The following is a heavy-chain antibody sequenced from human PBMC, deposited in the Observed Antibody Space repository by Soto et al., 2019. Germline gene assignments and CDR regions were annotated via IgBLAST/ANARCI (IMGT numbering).Heavy chain of an antibody. V-gene: IGHV3-53*01. Sequence: EVQLVESGGGSIQPGGSLKLSCAASGFTVSSNYMSWVRQAPGKGLEWVSVIYSGGSTYYADSVKGRFTISRDNSKNTLYLQMNSLRAEDTAVYYCARDYYDSSRYWENWGQGTLVTVSS. CDR1: GFTVSSNY. D-gene: IGHD3-22*01. CDR3: ARDYYDSSRYWEN. CDR2: IYSGGST. J-gene: IGHJ4*02.